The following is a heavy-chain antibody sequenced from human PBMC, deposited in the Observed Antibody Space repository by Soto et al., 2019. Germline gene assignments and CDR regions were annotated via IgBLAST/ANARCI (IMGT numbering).Heavy chain of an antibody. V-gene: IGHV1-46*03. CDR1: GYILPSFG. Sequence: ASECGSCKGSGYILPSFGIHCVRQVPGQGLEWMGTIDPSDGTTSHAQKFKGRVTMTRDTSTSTVYMEFYSLRSDDTALYYCARDVREMATVAFVYWGRG. CDR2: IDPSDGTT. D-gene: IGHD4-4*01. J-gene: IGHJ4*02. CDR3: ARDVREMATVAFVY.